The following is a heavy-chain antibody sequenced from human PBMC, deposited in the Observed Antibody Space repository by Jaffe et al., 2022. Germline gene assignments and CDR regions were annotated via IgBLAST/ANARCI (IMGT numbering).Heavy chain of an antibody. CDR3: ARDVSSSSGLYYYYYYMDV. V-gene: IGHV3-21*01. Sequence: EVQLVESGGGLVKPGGSLRLSCAASGFTFSSYSMNWVRQAPGKGLEWVSSISSSSSYIYYADSVKGRFTISRDNAKNSLYLQMNSLRAEDTAVYYCARDVSSSSGLYYYYYYMDVWGKGTTVTVSS. CDR2: ISSSSSYI. D-gene: IGHD6-6*01. J-gene: IGHJ6*03. CDR1: GFTFSSYS.